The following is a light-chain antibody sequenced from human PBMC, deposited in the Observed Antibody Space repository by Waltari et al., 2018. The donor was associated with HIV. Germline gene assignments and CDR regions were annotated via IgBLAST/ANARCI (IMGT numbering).Light chain of an antibody. CDR2: RTT. Sequence: VLTQTHAASGTPGPRVTLSCYGATSHLAVDSVQRYHHVPGTAPRLLLYRTTQRPSGVPDRFSGSISGTSASLAISGLHYEDDGDYYCALWTDTLTGWVFGGGTKVTVL. J-gene: IGLJ3*02. CDR1: TSHLAVDS. V-gene: IGLV1-44*01. CDR3: ALWTDTLTGWV.